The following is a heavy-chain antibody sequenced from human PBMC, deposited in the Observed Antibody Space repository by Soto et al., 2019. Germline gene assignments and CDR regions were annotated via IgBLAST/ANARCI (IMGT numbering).Heavy chain of an antibody. J-gene: IGHJ4*02. CDR1: GGSISSGGYS. CDR3: ARVPDDYSNYGGFDY. CDR2: IYHSGST. V-gene: IGHV4-30-2*01. D-gene: IGHD4-4*01. Sequence: PSETLSLTCAVSGGSISSGGYSWSWIRQPPGKGLEWIGYIYHSGSTYYNPSLKSRVTISVDRSKNQFSLKLSSVTAADTAVYYCARVPDDYSNYGGFDYWGQGTLVTVSS.